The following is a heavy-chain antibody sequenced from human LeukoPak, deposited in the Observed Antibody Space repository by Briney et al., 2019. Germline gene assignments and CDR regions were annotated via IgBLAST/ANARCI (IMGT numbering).Heavy chain of an antibody. CDR3: ARDRGTCSGGSCPWFDP. CDR1: GYTFTSYY. Sequence: ASVQVSCKTSGYTFTSYYIHWLRQATGQRCEWMGWSDPKSGATKYEHFQGRVTMTRDTSISTAYMELSRLTSDDTAVYYCARDRGTCSGGSCPWFDPWGQGTLVTVSS. D-gene: IGHD2-15*01. CDR2: SDPKSGAT. V-gene: IGHV1-2*02. J-gene: IGHJ5*02.